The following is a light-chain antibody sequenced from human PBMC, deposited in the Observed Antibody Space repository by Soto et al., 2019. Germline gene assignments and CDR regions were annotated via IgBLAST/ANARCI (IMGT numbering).Light chain of an antibody. J-gene: IGLJ1*01. Sequence: QSVLTQPRSVSGSPGESVTISCTGTSSDVRTYNYVSWYQQQPDKAPKLVMYDVTERPSGVPDRFSGYKSVNTASLTISGLQAEDEADYYCCSYAGTVTFVFGTGTKLTVL. CDR3: CSYAGTVTFV. V-gene: IGLV2-11*01. CDR1: SSDVRTYNY. CDR2: DVT.